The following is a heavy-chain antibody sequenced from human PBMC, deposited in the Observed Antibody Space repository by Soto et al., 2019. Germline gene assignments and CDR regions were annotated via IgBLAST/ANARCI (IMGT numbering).Heavy chain of an antibody. J-gene: IGHJ4*02. CDR3: AAAKLLPFEY. CDR2: ISNQGDTT. Sequence: PVGSLRLSCSASGFTFSGYKMHWVRQAPGKGLEYVSGISNQGDTTYYADSVKGRFTISRDNSKNTLYFQMSSLRPEDTAVYYCAAAKLLPFEYWGQGTQVTVSS. CDR1: GFTFSGYK. V-gene: IGHV3-64D*06. D-gene: IGHD2-15*01.